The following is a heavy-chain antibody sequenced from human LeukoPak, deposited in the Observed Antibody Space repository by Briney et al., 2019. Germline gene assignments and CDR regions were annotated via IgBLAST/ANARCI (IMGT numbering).Heavy chain of an antibody. CDR1: GFTFSTFA. Sequence: PGGSLRLSCAASGFTFSTFAMTWVRQASGKGLEWVSLISGSGGITYYADSVNGRFTISRDNSKNTLYLQMHSLRAEDTAVYYCAARPGEVAVPFDYWGQGTLVTVSS. D-gene: IGHD2-15*01. J-gene: IGHJ4*02. CDR3: AARPGEVAVPFDY. V-gene: IGHV3-23*01. CDR2: ISGSGGIT.